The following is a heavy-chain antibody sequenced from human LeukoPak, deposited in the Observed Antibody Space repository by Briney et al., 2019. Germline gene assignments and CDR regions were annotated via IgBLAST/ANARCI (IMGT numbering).Heavy chain of an antibody. Sequence: SETLSLTCTVSGYSISSSYYWGWIRQPPGKGLEWIGSIYHSGSTYYNPSLKSRVTISVDTSKNQFSLKLSSVTAADTAVYYCARARSWGSYSPFFDYWGQGTLVTVSS. CDR3: ARARSWGSYSPFFDY. CDR2: IYHSGST. J-gene: IGHJ4*02. D-gene: IGHD1-26*01. V-gene: IGHV4-38-2*02. CDR1: GYSISSSYY.